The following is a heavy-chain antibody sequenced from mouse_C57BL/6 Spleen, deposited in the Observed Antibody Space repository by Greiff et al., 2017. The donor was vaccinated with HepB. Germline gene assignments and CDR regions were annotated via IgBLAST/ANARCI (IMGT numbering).Heavy chain of an antibody. CDR1: GYSITSDYA. V-gene: IGHV3-2*02. CDR3: ARSIMAN. CDR2: ISYSGST. Sequence: EVKLQESGPGLVKPSQSLSLTCTVTGYSITSDYAWNWIRQFPGNKLEWMGYISYSGSTSYNPSLKSRISITRDTSQNQFFLQLNSVTTEDTATYYYARSIMANWGQGTTLTVSS. J-gene: IGHJ2*01.